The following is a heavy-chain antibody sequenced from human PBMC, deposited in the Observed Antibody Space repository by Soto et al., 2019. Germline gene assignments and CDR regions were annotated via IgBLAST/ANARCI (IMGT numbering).Heavy chain of an antibody. Sequence: GGSLRLSCAASGFTFSNYWMNWVRQAPGEGLEWVANIKQDGSENYYGDSVKGRFTITRDNAKNSLYLQMNSLRAEDTAVYYCATPPYTGSWGQGTMVTVSS. V-gene: IGHV3-7*01. CDR1: GFTFSNYW. D-gene: IGHD2-2*02. CDR2: IKQDGSEN. CDR3: ATPPYTGS. J-gene: IGHJ3*01.